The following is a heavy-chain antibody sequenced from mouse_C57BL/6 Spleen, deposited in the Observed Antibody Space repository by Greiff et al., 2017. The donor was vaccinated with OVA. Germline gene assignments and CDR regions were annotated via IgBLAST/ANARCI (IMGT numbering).Heavy chain of an antibody. CDR1: GFTFSDYG. CDR3: ARSPLLYLYAMDY. V-gene: IGHV5-17*01. Sequence: EVNLVESGGGLVKPGGSLKLSCAASGFTFSDYGMHWVRQAPEKGLEWVAYISSGSSTIYYADTVKGRFTISRDNAKNTLFLQMTSLRSEDTAMYYCARSPLLYLYAMDYWGQGTSVTVSS. J-gene: IGHJ4*01. D-gene: IGHD2-12*01. CDR2: ISSGSSTI.